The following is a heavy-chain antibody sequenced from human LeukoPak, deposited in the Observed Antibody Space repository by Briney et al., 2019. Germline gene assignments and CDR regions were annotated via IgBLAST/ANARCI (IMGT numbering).Heavy chain of an antibody. CDR1: GGSISSYY. D-gene: IGHD2-15*01. CDR2: IYYSGST. CDR3: ARDLYRSCSGGSCFNWFDP. V-gene: IGHV4-59*01. J-gene: IGHJ5*02. Sequence: SETLSLTCTVSGGSISSYYWSWIRQPPGKGLEWIGYIYYSGSTNYNPSLKSRVTISVDTSKNQFSLKLSSVTAADTAVYYCARDLYRSCSGGSCFNWFDPWGQGTLVTVSS.